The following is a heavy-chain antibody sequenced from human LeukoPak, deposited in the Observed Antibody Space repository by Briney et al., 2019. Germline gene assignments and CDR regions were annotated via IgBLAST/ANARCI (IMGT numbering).Heavy chain of an antibody. V-gene: IGHV3-66*01. CDR1: GFTISSNY. Sequence: GGSLRLSCAASGFTISSNYMSRVRQAPGKALEWVSTIYAGGSTYYADSVKGRFAISRDTSKNALYLQMNSLRAEDTAVYYCARDSRGYPYVYAFDIWGRGTMVTVSS. CDR2: IYAGGST. CDR3: ARDSRGYPYVYAFDI. D-gene: IGHD5-18*01. J-gene: IGHJ3*02.